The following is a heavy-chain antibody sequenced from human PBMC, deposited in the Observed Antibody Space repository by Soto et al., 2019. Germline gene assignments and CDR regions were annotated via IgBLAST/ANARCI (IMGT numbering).Heavy chain of an antibody. CDR1: GFTFSSYG. CDR3: AKADRGSNQNPGMDV. D-gene: IGHD6-13*01. V-gene: IGHV3-30*18. J-gene: IGHJ6*02. Sequence: QVQLVESGGGVVQPGRSVRLSCAASGFTFSSYGMHWVRQAPGKGLEWVAVISYDGSNKYYADSVKGRFTISRDNSKNTLYLQMNSLRAEDTAVYYSAKADRGSNQNPGMDVWGQGTTVTVSS. CDR2: ISYDGSNK.